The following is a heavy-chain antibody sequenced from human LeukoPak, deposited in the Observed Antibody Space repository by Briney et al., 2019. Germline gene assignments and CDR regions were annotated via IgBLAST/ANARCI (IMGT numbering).Heavy chain of an antibody. J-gene: IGHJ6*02. CDR3: ASQKNSGWYWDYYYGMDV. CDR2: IYTSGST. Sequence: PSETLSLTCTVSGGSISSYYWSWIRQPAGKGLEWIGRIYTSGSTNYNPSLKSRVTMSVDTSKNQFSLKLSSVTAADTAVYYCASQKNSGWYWDYYYGMDVWGQGTTVTVSS. D-gene: IGHD6-19*01. CDR1: GGSISSYY. V-gene: IGHV4-4*07.